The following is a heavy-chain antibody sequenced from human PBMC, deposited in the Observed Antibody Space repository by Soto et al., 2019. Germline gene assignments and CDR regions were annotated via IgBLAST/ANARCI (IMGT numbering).Heavy chain of an antibody. CDR2: ISYDGSNK. CDR1: GFTFSSYG. V-gene: IGHV3-30*03. D-gene: IGHD3-22*01. Sequence: GGSLRLSCAASGFTFSSYGMHWVRQAPGKGLEWVAVISYDGSNKYYADSVKGRFTISRDDSKNTLYLQMNSLKTEDTAVYYCTTPYYYDSSFSGDAFDIWGQGTMVTVSS. J-gene: IGHJ3*02. CDR3: TTPYYYDSSFSGDAFDI.